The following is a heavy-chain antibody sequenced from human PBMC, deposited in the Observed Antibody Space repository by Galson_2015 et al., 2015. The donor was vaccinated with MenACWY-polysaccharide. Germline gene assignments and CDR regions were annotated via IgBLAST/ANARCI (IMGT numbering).Heavy chain of an antibody. CDR3: AREGSRIVFHAFDV. CDR1: GLRFSGSG. V-gene: IGHV3-33*01. CDR2: IQYDGTNK. J-gene: IGHJ3*01. Sequence: SLRLSCAASGLRFSGSGMHWVRRAPGKGLEWVAVIQYDGTNKVYADSVKGRFSISRDNSKNTLYLEMNSLRAEDTALYYCAREGSRIVFHAFDVRGRGTMVTVSS. D-gene: IGHD2-21*01.